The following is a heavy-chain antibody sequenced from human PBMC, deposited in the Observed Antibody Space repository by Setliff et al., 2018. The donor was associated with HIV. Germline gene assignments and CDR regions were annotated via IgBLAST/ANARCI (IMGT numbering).Heavy chain of an antibody. V-gene: IGHV4-39*01. CDR2: IHYTGST. D-gene: IGHD3-9*01. Sequence: SETLSLTCTVSGGSISSDVHYWGWIRQPPGKALEWIGDIHYTGSTHYNMSLTSRVTMSVDTSKNQFSIKGRFTISRDSSKNTLYLQMTSLRVEDTAVYYCARDYLYYNMYNGSPVYGMDVWGQGTTVTVSS. J-gene: IGHJ6*02. CDR1: GGSISSDVHY. CDR3: YLQMTSLRVEDTAVYYCARDYLYYNMYNGSPVYGMDV.